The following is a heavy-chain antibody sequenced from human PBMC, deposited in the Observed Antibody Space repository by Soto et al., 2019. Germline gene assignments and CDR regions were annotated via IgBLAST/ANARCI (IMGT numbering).Heavy chain of an antibody. CDR2: ISYDGSNK. Sequence: SLRLSCAASGFTFSSYAMHWVRQAPGKGLEWVAVISYDGSNKYYADSVKGRFTISRDNSKNTLYLQMNSLRAEDTAVYYCARDSRVLEWLLYSYNWFDPWGQGTLVTVS. J-gene: IGHJ5*02. CDR1: GFTFSSYA. CDR3: ARDSRVLEWLLYSYNWFDP. D-gene: IGHD3-3*01. V-gene: IGHV3-30-3*01.